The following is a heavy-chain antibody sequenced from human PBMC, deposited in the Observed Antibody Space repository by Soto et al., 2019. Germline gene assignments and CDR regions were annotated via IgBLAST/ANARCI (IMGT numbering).Heavy chain of an antibody. D-gene: IGHD6-19*01. J-gene: IGHJ6*03. CDR2: MNPNSGNT. V-gene: IGHV1-8*01. Sequence: ASVKVSCKASGYTFTSYDINWVRQATGQGLEWMGWMNPNSGNTGYAQKFQGRVTMTRNTSISTAYMELSSLRSEDTAVYYCARGGRVAVAGRPGYYYYYTDGCGKGTMVTVSS. CDR3: ARGGRVAVAGRPGYYYYYTDG. CDR1: GYTFTSYD.